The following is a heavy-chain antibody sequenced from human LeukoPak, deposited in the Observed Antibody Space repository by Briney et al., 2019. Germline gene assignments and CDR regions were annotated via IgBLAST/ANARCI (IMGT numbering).Heavy chain of an antibody. CDR3: ATSSITIFVTNYYYYGMDV. CDR2: FDPEDGET. J-gene: IGHJ6*02. Sequence: ASVKVSCKVSGYTLTELSMHWVRQAPGKGLEWMGGFDPEDGETIYAQKFQGGVTMTEDTSTDTAYMELSSLRSEDTAVYYCATSSITIFVTNYYYYGMDVWGQGTTVTVSS. V-gene: IGHV1-24*01. CDR1: GYTLTELS. D-gene: IGHD3-3*01.